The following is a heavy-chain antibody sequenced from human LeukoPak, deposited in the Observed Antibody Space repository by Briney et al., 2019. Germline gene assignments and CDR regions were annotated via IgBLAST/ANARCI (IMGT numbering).Heavy chain of an antibody. CDR2: INAVNGNT. D-gene: IGHD3-22*01. J-gene: IGHJ6*02. Sequence: ASVKVSCKASGYTFTSYAMHWVRQAPGQRLEWMGGINAVNGNTKYSQKFQGRVTITRDTSASTAYMELSSLRSEDTAVYYCARMVRYYDSSGYPIQRDYNYGMDVWGQGTTVTVSS. V-gene: IGHV1-3*01. CDR3: ARMVRYYDSSGYPIQRDYNYGMDV. CDR1: GYTFTSYA.